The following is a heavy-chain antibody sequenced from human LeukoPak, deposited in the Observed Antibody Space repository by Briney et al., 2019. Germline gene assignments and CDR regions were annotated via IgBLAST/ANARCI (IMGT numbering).Heavy chain of an antibody. CDR2: IWYGGSNK. CDR1: GFTFSSYG. J-gene: IGHJ4*02. D-gene: IGHD1-1*01. Sequence: GGSLRLSCAASGFTFSSYGMHWVRQAPGKGLEWVAVIWYGGSNKYYADSVKGRFTISRDNSKNTLYLQMNSLRLEDTAVYYCATRPGYRAFDYWGQGTLVTVSS. V-gene: IGHV3-33*01. CDR3: ATRPGYRAFDY.